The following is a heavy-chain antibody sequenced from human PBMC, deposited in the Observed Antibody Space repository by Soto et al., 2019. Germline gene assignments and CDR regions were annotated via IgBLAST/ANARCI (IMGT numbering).Heavy chain of an antibody. V-gene: IGHV3-30*18. J-gene: IGHJ6*02. CDR1: GFTFSSYG. CDR3: AKELPVGATYYYYYGMAV. D-gene: IGHD1-26*01. CDR2: ISYDGSNK. Sequence: PRGSLRLSCAASGFTFSSYGMHWVRQAPGKGLEWVAVISYDGSNKYYADSVKGRFTISRDNSKNTLYLQMNSLRAEDTAVYYCAKELPVGATYYYYYGMAVWGQGTTVTVSS.